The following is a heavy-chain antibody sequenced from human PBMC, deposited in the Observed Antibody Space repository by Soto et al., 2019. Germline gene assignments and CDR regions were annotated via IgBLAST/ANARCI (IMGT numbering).Heavy chain of an antibody. CDR3: AVPLSRRIAVAGTRIDY. CDR2: INSDGSST. CDR1: GFTFSSYW. J-gene: IGHJ4*02. V-gene: IGHV3-74*01. D-gene: IGHD6-19*01. Sequence: VQLVESGGGLVQPGGSLRLSCAASGFTFSSYWMHWVRQAPGKGLVWVSRINSDGSSTSYADSVKGRFTISRDNAKNTLYLQMNSLRAEDTAVYYCAVPLSRRIAVAGTRIDYWGQGTLVTVSS.